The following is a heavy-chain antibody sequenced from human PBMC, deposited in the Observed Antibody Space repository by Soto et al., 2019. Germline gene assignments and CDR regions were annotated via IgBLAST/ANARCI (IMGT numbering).Heavy chain of an antibody. CDR3: TTCEKDGYYQGIDY. Sequence: GGSLRLSCAASGFTFSNAWMSWVRQAPGKGLEWVGRIKSKTDGGTTDYAAPVKGRFTISRDDSKNTLYLQMNSLKTEDTAVYYCTTCEKDGYYQGIDYWGQGTLVTVSS. CDR2: IKSKTDGGTT. J-gene: IGHJ4*02. D-gene: IGHD1-26*01. V-gene: IGHV3-15*01. CDR1: GFTFSNAW.